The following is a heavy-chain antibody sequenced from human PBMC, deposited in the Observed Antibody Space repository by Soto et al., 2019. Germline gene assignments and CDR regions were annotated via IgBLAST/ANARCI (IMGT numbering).Heavy chain of an antibody. CDR1: GFTFSSYS. CDR3: AKKVNSGPGSQYFDY. CDR2: FRSSGDDGTT. Sequence: GGSLRLSCVDSGFTFSSYSMSWVRQAPGKGLEWVSGFRSSGDDGTTYYADSVKGRFTISRDNSKNTLFLQMNSLRAEDTAIYYCAKKVNSGPGSQYFDYWGQGTLVTVSS. J-gene: IGHJ4*02. V-gene: IGHV3-23*01. D-gene: IGHD3-10*01.